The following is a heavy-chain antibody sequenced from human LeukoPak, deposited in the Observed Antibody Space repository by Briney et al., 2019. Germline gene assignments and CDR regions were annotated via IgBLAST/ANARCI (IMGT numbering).Heavy chain of an antibody. J-gene: IGHJ6*03. CDR2: IKQDGSEK. V-gene: IGHV3-7*03. CDR1: GFTFSSYW. Sequence: GGSLRLSCAASGFTFSSYWMSWVRQAPGKGLEWVANIKQDGSEKYYVDSVKGRFTISRDNSKNTLYLQMNNLRAEDTAVYYCAKGVDASGIYYYSYMDVWGEGTAVTVSS. CDR3: AKGVDASGIYYYSYMDV. D-gene: IGHD3-16*01.